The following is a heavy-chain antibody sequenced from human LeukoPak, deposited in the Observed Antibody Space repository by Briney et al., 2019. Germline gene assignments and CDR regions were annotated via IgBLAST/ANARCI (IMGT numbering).Heavy chain of an antibody. Sequence: NSSETLSLTCTVSGGSMSPYHWGWIRQPPGKGLEWTGYIYYSGSTNYNPSLKSRVTISVDTSKNQFSLKLSSVTAADTAVYYCARMKLRFLGWLLSVNWFDPWGQGTLVTVSS. CDR2: IYYSGST. CDR3: ARMKLRFLGWLLSVNWFDP. CDR1: GGSMSPYH. V-gene: IGHV4-59*12. J-gene: IGHJ5*02. D-gene: IGHD3-3*01.